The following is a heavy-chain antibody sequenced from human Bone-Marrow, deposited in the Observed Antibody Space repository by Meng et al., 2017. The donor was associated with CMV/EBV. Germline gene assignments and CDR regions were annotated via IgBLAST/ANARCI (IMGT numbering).Heavy chain of an antibody. D-gene: IGHD2-2*02. Sequence: GESLKISCAASGFTFSSYWMHWVRQAPGKGLEWVSVIYSGGSTYYADSVKGRFTISRDNSKNTLYLQMNSLRAEDTAVYYCARGPYCSSTSCYTPYFDYWGQGTLVNGSS. CDR1: GFTFSSYW. V-gene: IGHV3-66*01. J-gene: IGHJ4*02. CDR3: ARGPYCSSTSCYTPYFDY. CDR2: IYSGGST.